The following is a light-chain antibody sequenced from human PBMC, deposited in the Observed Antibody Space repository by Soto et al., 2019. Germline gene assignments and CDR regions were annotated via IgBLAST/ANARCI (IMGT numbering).Light chain of an antibody. J-gene: IGKJ1*01. CDR1: QDVXRY. V-gene: IGKV1-8*01. Sequence: AIXMTXXXXSLSXSAGDXVAIACRASQDVXRYLAWYQQKPGQAPKLLIYGASTLQSGVPSRFSGGXSGTXXTLTISCLQSEDFATYYCQHYKNYPWTFGQGTKVEIK. CDR3: QHYKNYPWT. CDR2: GAS.